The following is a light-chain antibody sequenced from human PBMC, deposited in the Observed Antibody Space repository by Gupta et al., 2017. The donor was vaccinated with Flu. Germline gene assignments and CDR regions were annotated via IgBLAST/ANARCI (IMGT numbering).Light chain of an antibody. CDR1: SAIGASYG. CDR2: RNS. CDR3: QSFDSGLKSWV. J-gene: IGLJ3*02. Sequence: SAIGASYGVHWYHQRPGEAPKLLIHRNSGRPSGVPDRFSGSKSGASASLAITGLQAEDEGDYYCQSFDSGLKSWVFGGGTRLTVL. V-gene: IGLV1-40*03.